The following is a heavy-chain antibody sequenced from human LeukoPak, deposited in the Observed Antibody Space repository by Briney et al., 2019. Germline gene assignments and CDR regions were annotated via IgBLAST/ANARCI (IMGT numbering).Heavy chain of an antibody. D-gene: IGHD3-10*01. CDR1: GGSISSYY. J-gene: IGHJ6*02. CDR3: ARATTMVRGVIRAPNYYYYYGMDV. Sequence: SETLSLTCTVSGGSISSYYWSWIRQPPGKGLEWIGYIYYSGSTNYNPSLKSRVTISVDTSKNQFSLKLSSVTAADTAVYYCARATTMVRGVIRAPNYYYYYGMDVWGQGTTVTVSS. CDR2: IYYSGST. V-gene: IGHV4-59*01.